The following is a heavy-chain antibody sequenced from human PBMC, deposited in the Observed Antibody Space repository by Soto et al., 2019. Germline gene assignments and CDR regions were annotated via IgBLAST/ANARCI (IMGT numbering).Heavy chain of an antibody. D-gene: IGHD2-2*01. V-gene: IGHV3-11*01. CDR3: ASGPYCSSTSCLYYYYMDV. CDR2: ISSSGGTI. Sequence: GGSLRLSCAASGFTFSDYYMSWIRQAPGKGLEWVSYISSSGGTIYYADSVKGRFTISRDNAKNSLYLQMNSLRAEDTAVYYCASGPYCSSTSCLYYYYMDVWGKGTTVTVSS. J-gene: IGHJ6*03. CDR1: GFTFSDYY.